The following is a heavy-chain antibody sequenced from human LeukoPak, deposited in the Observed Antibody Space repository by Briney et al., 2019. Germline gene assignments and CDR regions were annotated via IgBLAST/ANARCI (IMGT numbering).Heavy chain of an antibody. CDR3: AKAYSGANFDY. J-gene: IGHJ4*02. Sequence: GGSLRLSCAASGFTFSSYWMTWVRQAPGKGLEWVSVISGGGGSTYYADSVKGRFTISRDNSKNTLYLQMSSLRAEDTAVYYCAKAYSGANFDYWGQGTLVTVSS. V-gene: IGHV3-23*01. CDR1: GFTFSSYW. D-gene: IGHD6-19*01. CDR2: ISGGGGST.